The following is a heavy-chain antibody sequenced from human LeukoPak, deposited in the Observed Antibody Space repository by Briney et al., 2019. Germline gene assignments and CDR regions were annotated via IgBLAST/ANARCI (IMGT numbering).Heavy chain of an antibody. CDR1: GLTVSSSY. J-gene: IGHJ4*02. CDR2: IYSGGNT. D-gene: IGHD5-12*01. V-gene: IGHV3-66*01. Sequence: PGGSLRLSCAASGLTVSSSYMSWVRQAPGKGLEWVSVIYSGGNTYYTDSVKGRFTISRDNSKNTPYLQINSLRAEDTAVYYCATSSPIVATIYFDYWGQGTLVTVSS. CDR3: ATSSPIVATIYFDY.